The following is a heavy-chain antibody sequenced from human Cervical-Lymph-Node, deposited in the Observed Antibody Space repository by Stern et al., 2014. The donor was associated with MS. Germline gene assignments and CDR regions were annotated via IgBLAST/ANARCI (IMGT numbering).Heavy chain of an antibody. CDR3: ARDGGIAAAGYGMDV. Sequence: QVQLVESGGGVVQPGRSLRLSCAASGFTFSSYGMHWVRQAPGKGLGWVAVIWYDGSNKYYADSVKGRFTISRDNSKNTLYLQMNSLRAEDTAVYYCARDGGIAAAGYGMDVWGQGTTVTVSS. CDR1: GFTFSSYG. CDR2: IWYDGSNK. J-gene: IGHJ6*02. D-gene: IGHD6-13*01. V-gene: IGHV3-33*01.